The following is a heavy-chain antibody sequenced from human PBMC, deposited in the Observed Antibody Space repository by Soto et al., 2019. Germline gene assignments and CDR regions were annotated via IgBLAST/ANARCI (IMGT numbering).Heavy chain of an antibody. CDR3: ARTLSGGFDY. V-gene: IGHV4-59*01. CDR2: VYSGGST. J-gene: IGHJ4*02. Sequence: PSETLSLTCTVSGGSLRGYSWSWIRQSPGKGLEWIGYVYSGGSTNYSPSFMSRVSISLDTTNNQFSLNLNSVTAADTAVYYCARTLSGGFDYWGQGTLVTVSS. CDR1: GGSLRGYS.